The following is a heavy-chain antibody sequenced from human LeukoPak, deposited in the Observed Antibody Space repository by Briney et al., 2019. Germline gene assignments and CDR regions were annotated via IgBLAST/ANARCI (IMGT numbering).Heavy chain of an antibody. CDR2: ISSSSNYI. V-gene: IGHV3-21*04. CDR1: GFTFSSYG. D-gene: IGHD3-10*01. J-gene: IGHJ4*02. Sequence: GGTLRLSCAASGFTFSSYGMSWVRQAPGKGLEWVSSISSSSNYIYYADSVKGRFTISRDNSKNTLYLEVISLTAEDTAVYYCAKDDAWLRFGEWSQGTLVTVSS. CDR3: AKDDAWLRFGE.